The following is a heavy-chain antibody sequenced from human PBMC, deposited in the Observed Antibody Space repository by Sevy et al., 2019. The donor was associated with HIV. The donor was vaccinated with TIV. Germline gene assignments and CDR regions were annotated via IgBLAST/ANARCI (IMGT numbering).Heavy chain of an antibody. J-gene: IGHJ4*02. CDR2: IKSNTDGGTT. D-gene: IGHD6-25*01. Sequence: GGCLRLSCAASGFTFSNAWMSWVRQAPGKGLEWVGRIKSNTDGGTTDYAAPVKGRFTISRDDSKNTLYLQMNSLKTADAAIYYCTTDSKQRRLSALLDYWGQGTLVSVSS. CDR1: GFTFSNAW. V-gene: IGHV3-15*01. CDR3: TTDSKQRRLSALLDY.